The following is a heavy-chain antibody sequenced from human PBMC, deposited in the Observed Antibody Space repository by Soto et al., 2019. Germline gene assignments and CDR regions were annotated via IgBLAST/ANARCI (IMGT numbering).Heavy chain of an antibody. CDR2: IIPIFGTA. D-gene: IGHD6-6*01. Sequence: QVQLVQSGAEVKKPGSSVKVSCKASGGTFSSYAISWVRQAPGQGLEWMGGIIPIFGTANYAQKFQGRVTITADESTSTAYMELGSVRSEDTVVYYCARGPIAARRSRVDYWGEGTLVTVSS. CDR3: ARGPIAARRSRVDY. CDR1: GGTFSSYA. V-gene: IGHV1-69*01. J-gene: IGHJ4*02.